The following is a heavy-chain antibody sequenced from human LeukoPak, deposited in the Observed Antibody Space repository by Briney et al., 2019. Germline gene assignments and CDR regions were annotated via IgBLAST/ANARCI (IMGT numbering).Heavy chain of an antibody. CDR1: GFSLSTSGVG. CDR3: GHSTPPKDIVVVPAAHDAFDI. J-gene: IGHJ3*02. CDR2: IYWDDDK. D-gene: IGHD2-2*01. V-gene: IGHV2-5*02. Sequence: SGPTLVKPTQTLTLTCTCSGFSLSTSGVGVGWIRQPPGKALEWLALIYWDDDKRYSSSLKSRLTITKDTSKNQVVLTMTNMDPVDTPTYYCGHSTPPKDIVVVPAAHDAFDIWGQGTIVTVSS.